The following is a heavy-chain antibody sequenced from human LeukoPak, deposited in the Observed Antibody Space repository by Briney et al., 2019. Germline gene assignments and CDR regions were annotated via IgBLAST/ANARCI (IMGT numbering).Heavy chain of an antibody. CDR3: ARERHDLWSAYHLDS. J-gene: IGHJ4*02. D-gene: IGHD3-3*01. CDR2: IYYSGTT. Sequence: PSETLSLTCNVPGDSLNKYFWSWIRQPPGKGLQWIGYIYYSGTTKYIPSLKSRVAMSIDTSKNQFSLNLTSVSAADTAIYYCARERHDLWSAYHLDSWGQGTLVTVSS. CDR1: GDSLNKYF. V-gene: IGHV4-59*01.